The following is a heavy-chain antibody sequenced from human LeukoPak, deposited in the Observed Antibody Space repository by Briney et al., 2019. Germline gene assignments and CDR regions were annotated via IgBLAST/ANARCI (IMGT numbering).Heavy chain of an antibody. CDR3: TRSTNYYDSSGYYF. Sequence: SETLSLTCTVSGGSISSYYWSWIRQPPGKGLEWIGYIYYSGSTNYNPSLKSRVTISVDTSKNQFSLKPSSVTAADTAVYYCTRSTNYYDSSGYYFWGQGTLVTVSS. J-gene: IGHJ4*02. D-gene: IGHD3-22*01. CDR1: GGSISSYY. V-gene: IGHV4-59*01. CDR2: IYYSGST.